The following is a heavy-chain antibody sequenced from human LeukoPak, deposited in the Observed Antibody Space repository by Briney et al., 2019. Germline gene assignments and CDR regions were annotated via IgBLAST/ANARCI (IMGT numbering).Heavy chain of an antibody. CDR3: ARHAEDSSSSAGEYYFDY. D-gene: IGHD6-6*01. J-gene: IGHJ4*02. CDR1: GGSISTYY. CDR2: LYNSGST. V-gene: IGHV4-59*08. Sequence: SETLSLTCTVSGGSISTYYWNWMRQPPGKGLEWIGYLYNSGSTNYNPSLKSRFTISVDMSKNQLSLKLSSVTAADTAVYYCARHAEDSSSSAGEYYFDYWGQGTLVTVSS.